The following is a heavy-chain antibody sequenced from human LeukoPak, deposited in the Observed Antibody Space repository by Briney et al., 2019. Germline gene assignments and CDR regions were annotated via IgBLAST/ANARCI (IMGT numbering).Heavy chain of an antibody. CDR3: AKLAYSSSSSVDY. V-gene: IGHV3-7*01. D-gene: IGHD6-6*01. Sequence: GGSLRLSCAASGFTFSSHWMSWVRQAPGKGLEWVANIWQEGSEKYYVDSVKGRFTISRDNSKNTLYLQMNSLRAEDTAVYYCAKLAYSSSSSVDYWGQGTLVTVSS. CDR2: IWQEGSEK. J-gene: IGHJ4*02. CDR1: GFTFSSHW.